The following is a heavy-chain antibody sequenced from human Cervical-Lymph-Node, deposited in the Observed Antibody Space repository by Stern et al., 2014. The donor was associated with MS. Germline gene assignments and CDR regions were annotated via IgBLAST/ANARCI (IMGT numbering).Heavy chain of an antibody. CDR2: IFNTGTN. V-gene: IGHV4-4*02. CDR3: ARVFGKFEY. Sequence: QVQLQESGPGLVKPSGTLSLTCAVSGGSISSSNWWSWVRQPPGKGLEWMGEIFNTGTNNYTPSLKRRVPISVDKSKNHFSLRLSSVTAADTAVYYCARVFGKFEYWGQGTLVTVSS. CDR1: GGSISSSNW. D-gene: IGHD3-16*01. J-gene: IGHJ4*02.